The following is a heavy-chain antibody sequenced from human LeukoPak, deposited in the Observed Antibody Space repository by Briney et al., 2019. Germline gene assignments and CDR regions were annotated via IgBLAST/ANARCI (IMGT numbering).Heavy chain of an antibody. J-gene: IGHJ2*01. CDR2: ISWNSGSI. CDR3: ARGSSGWVL. V-gene: IGHV3-9*01. D-gene: IGHD6-19*01. CDR1: GFTFDDYA. Sequence: QPGRSLRLSCAASGFTFDDYAMHWVRQAPGKGLEWVSGISWNSGSIGYADSVKGRFTISRDNAKNSLYLQMNSLRAEDKALYYCARGSSGWVLWGRGTLVTVSS.